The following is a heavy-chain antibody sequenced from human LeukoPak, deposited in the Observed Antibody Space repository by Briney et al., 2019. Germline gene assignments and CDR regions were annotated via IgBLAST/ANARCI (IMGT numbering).Heavy chain of an antibody. CDR1: GGSFSGYY. Sequence: SETLSLTCAVYGGSFSGYYWSWIRQPPGKGLEWIGEINHSGSTHYNPSLKSRVTISVDTSKNQFSLRLSSVTAADTAVYYCARGRLWGSGWFDPWGQGTLVTVSS. J-gene: IGHJ5*02. D-gene: IGHD5-18*01. CDR3: ARGRLWGSGWFDP. V-gene: IGHV4-34*01. CDR2: INHSGST.